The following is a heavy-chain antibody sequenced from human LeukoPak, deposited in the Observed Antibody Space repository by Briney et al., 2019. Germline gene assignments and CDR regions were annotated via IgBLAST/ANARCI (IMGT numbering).Heavy chain of an antibody. J-gene: IGHJ6*03. CDR1: GGSISLYY. Sequence: SESLSLTCTVSGGSISLYYWNWIRQPAGKGLEWIGRIFTSGITNYNPSLKSRVTMSVDTSKSQFSLALSSVTAADTAVYYCAREISGSYYNPLGYMDVWGKGTTVTVAS. CDR2: IFTSGIT. D-gene: IGHD3-10*01. V-gene: IGHV4-4*07. CDR3: AREISGSYYNPLGYMDV.